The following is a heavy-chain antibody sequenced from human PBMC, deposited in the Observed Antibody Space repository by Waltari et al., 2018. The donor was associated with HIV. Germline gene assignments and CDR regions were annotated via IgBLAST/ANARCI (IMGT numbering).Heavy chain of an antibody. CDR1: GFNFANYS. CDR3: AKDAASIHYYGMDV. D-gene: IGHD2-2*01. J-gene: IGHJ6*02. V-gene: IGHV3-9*01. Sequence: ELQLVESGGGLVQPGRSLRISCAASGFNFANYSMYWVRQAPGKGLEWVSGISWNSDIIGYADSVKGRFTISRDNAKNSLYLQMNSLGAEDTALYYCAKDAASIHYYGMDVWGQGTTVTVS. CDR2: ISWNSDII.